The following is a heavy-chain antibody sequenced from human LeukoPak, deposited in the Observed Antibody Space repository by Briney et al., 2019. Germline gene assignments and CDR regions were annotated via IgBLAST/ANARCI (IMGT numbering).Heavy chain of an antibody. CDR3: ARESAYCGGDCYSSLYYFDY. D-gene: IGHD2-21*02. CDR1: GFTFSSYS. J-gene: IGHJ4*02. Sequence: PGGSLRLSCAASGFTFSSYSMNWVRQAPGKGLEWVSSISSSSSYIYYADSVKGRFTISRDNAKNSLYLQMNSLRAEDTAVYYCARESAYCGGDCYSSLYYFDYWGQGTLVTVPS. CDR2: ISSSSSYI. V-gene: IGHV3-21*01.